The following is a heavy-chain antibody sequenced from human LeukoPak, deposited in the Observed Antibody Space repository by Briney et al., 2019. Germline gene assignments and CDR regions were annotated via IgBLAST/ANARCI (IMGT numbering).Heavy chain of an antibody. CDR1: GFTFSSYG. CDR3: AKAPYGGNAPRPDY. V-gene: IGHV3-23*01. J-gene: IGHJ4*02. CDR2: ISGSSGNT. D-gene: IGHD4-23*01. Sequence: PGGSLRLSCAASGFTFSSYGMHWVRQAPGKGLDWVSAISGSSGNTYYADSVKGRFTISRDNSKNTLSLQMNSLRAEDTAVYYCAKAPYGGNAPRPDYWGQGTLVTVSS.